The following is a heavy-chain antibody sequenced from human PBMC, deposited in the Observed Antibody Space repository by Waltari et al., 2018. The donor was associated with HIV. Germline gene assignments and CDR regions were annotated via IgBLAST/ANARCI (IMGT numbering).Heavy chain of an antibody. CDR1: GFTFSSHW. CDR3: TREGVETTAPADY. V-gene: IGHV3-74*01. CDR2: INGDGSGT. J-gene: IGHJ4*02. Sequence: EVQLVESGGGLVQAGGSLRLSCAASGFTFSSHWMHWVRQAPGKGLVWVARINGDGSGTSYADSVRGRFIISRENAENSLHLHMNSVRPEDTGLYYCTREGVETTAPADYWGQGTLVTVSS. D-gene: IGHD4-17*01.